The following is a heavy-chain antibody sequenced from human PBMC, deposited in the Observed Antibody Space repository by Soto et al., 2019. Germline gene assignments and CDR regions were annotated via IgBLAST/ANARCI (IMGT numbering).Heavy chain of an antibody. CDR2: ISSSSSTI. V-gene: IGHV3-48*01. J-gene: IGHJ5*02. CDR1: GFTFSSYS. CDR3: ARKVAPAGPNWFDP. D-gene: IGHD6-13*01. Sequence: GGSLRLSCAASGFTFSSYSMNWVRQAPGKGLEWVSYISSSSSTIYYADSVKGRFTISRDNAKNSLYLQMNSLRAEDTAVYYCARKVAPAGPNWFDPSGQGTLVTVSS.